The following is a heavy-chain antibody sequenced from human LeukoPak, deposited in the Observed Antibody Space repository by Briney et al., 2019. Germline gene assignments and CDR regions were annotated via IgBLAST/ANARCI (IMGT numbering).Heavy chain of an antibody. Sequence: SETLSLTCTVSGGSISSGGYYWSWIRQHPGKGLEWIGYIYYSGSTYYNPSLKSRVTISVDTSKNQFSLKLSSVTAADTAVYYCARDRGRKATVVTTYYGMDVWGQGTTVTVSS. V-gene: IGHV4-31*03. CDR2: IYYSGST. J-gene: IGHJ6*02. D-gene: IGHD4-17*01. CDR3: ARDRGRKATVVTTYYGMDV. CDR1: GGSISSGGYY.